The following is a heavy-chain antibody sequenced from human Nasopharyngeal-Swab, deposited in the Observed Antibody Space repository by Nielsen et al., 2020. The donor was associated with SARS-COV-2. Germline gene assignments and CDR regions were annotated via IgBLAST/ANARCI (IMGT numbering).Heavy chain of an antibody. D-gene: IGHD3-3*01. Sequence: SVKVSCKASGGTFSSYAISWVRQAPGQGLEWMGGIIPIFGTANYAQKFQGRVTITADESTSTAYMELSSLRSEDTAVYYCARFTPPGRYYDFWFYYMDVWGKGTTVTVSS. CDR3: ARFTPPGRYYDFWFYYMDV. CDR1: GGTFSSYA. V-gene: IGHV1-69*13. J-gene: IGHJ6*03. CDR2: IIPIFGTA.